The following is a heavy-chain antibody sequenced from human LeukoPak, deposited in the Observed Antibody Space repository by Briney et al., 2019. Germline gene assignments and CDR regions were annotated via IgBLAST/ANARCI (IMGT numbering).Heavy chain of an antibody. CDR1: GFTFSSYA. D-gene: IGHD6-13*01. CDR2: ISGGGGST. Sequence: PGGSLRLSCAASGFTFSSYAMSWVRQAPGKGLEWVSAISGGGGSTYYADSVKGRFTISRDNAKNSLYLQMNSLRAEDTALYYCARTYSNSPPDYWGQGTLVTVSS. V-gene: IGHV3-23*01. J-gene: IGHJ4*02. CDR3: ARTYSNSPPDY.